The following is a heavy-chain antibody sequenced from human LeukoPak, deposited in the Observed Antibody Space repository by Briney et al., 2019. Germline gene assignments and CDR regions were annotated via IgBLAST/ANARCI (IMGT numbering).Heavy chain of an antibody. D-gene: IGHD3-9*01. CDR2: IYYSGST. CDR3: ARGLYYDILTGYYGGYMDV. V-gene: IGHV4-59*01. J-gene: IGHJ6*03. Sequence: PSETLSLTCTVSGGSISSYYWSWIRQPPGKGLEWIGYIYYSGSTNYNPSLKSRVTISVDTSKNQFSLKLSSVTAADTAVYYCARGLYYDILTGYYGGYMDVWGKGTTVTISS. CDR1: GGSISSYY.